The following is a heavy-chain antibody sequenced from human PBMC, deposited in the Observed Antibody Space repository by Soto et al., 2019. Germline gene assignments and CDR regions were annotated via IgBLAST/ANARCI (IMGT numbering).Heavy chain of an antibody. Sequence: GGSLRLSCAASGFTFSKYGMHWVRQAPGKGLEWVALIWNDGIRKVYVDSVKGRFTISRDNSKNTLDLQMNNLRDEDTAVYYCARDDDNDANALDYWGPGTLVTVSS. CDR1: GFTFSKYG. CDR3: ARDDDNDANALDY. J-gene: IGHJ4*02. CDR2: IWNDGIRK. V-gene: IGHV3-33*01.